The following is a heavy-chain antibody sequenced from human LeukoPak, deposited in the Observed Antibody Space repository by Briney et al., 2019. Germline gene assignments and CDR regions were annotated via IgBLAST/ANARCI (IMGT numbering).Heavy chain of an antibody. Sequence: GGSLRLSCAASGFPFSSHAMSWVHQPPGKGLEWVSAISNGKTYYADSVRGRFTISRDDSKNTVSLQMNSLRDEDTALYYCVREAGYCASVCLKSNCFDPWGQGTLVTVSS. CDR3: VREAGYCASVCLKSNCFDP. J-gene: IGHJ5*02. CDR2: ISNGKT. CDR1: GFPFSSHA. V-gene: IGHV3-23*01. D-gene: IGHD2-21*02.